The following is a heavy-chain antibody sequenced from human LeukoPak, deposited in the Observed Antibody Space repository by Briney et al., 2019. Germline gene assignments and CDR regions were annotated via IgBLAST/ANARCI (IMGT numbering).Heavy chain of an antibody. J-gene: IGHJ4*02. V-gene: IGHV4-59*01. CDR2: IYYTGSGSA. CDR1: GGSISDYY. CDR3: ARHHGVVRGYYFDC. D-gene: IGHD3-10*01. Sequence: SETLSLTCTVSGGSISDYYWSWIRQPPGKGLEWIASIYYTGSGSAKYNPSLKSRVSILVDTSQNQFSLKLTSVTAADTAVYYCARHHGVVRGYYFDCWGQGTLVTVSS.